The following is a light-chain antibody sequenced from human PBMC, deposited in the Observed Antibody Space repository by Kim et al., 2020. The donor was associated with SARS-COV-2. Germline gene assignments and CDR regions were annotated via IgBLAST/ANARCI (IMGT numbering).Light chain of an antibody. V-gene: IGLV3-1*01. CDR3: QAWDSSFVV. CDR2: QDS. Sequence: SYELTQPPSVSVSPGQTASITCSGDKLGDKYACWYQQKPGQSPVLVIYQDSKRPSGLPERFSGSNSGNTATLTISGTQAMDEADYYCQAWDSSFVVFGGG. J-gene: IGLJ2*01. CDR1: KLGDKY.